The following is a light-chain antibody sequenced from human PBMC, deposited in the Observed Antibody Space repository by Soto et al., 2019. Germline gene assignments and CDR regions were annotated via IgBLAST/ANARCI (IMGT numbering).Light chain of an antibody. CDR1: SSYVGAFNY. CDR3: CSYASGSIYV. V-gene: IGLV2-14*01. CDR2: EVG. J-gene: IGLJ1*01. Sequence: QSVLTQPASVSGSPGQSITISCTGTSSYVGAFNYVSWYLQYPGKAPKLMIYEVGNRPSVVSNRFSGSKSGNTASLTISGLQAEDEADYYCCSYASGSIYVFGTGPKLTVL.